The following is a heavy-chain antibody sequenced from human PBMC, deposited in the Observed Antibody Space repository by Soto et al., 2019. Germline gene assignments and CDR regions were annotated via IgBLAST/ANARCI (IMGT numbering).Heavy chain of an antibody. V-gene: IGHV1-45*02. CDR2: ITPFNGNT. J-gene: IGHJ3*02. CDR3: AAYGDSPAAFDI. Sequence: SVKVSCKASGYTFTYRYLHWVRQAPGQALEWMGWITPFNGNTNYAQKFQDRVTITRDRSMSTAYMELSSLRSEDTAMYYCAAYGDSPAAFDIWGQGTMVTVSS. D-gene: IGHD4-17*01. CDR1: GYTFTYRY.